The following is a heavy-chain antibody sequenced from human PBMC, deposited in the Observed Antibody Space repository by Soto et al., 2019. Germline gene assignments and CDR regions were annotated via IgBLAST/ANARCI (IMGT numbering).Heavy chain of an antibody. D-gene: IGHD3-10*01. J-gene: IGHJ5*02. Sequence: GGSLRLSCAASGFSFSNYGMHWVRQAPGKGLEWVGVISYDGNSKYYSDSVKGRFSISRDTSKNTLLLQMNDLRPEDTAVYYCAKCIFEANYYGSVPLDPWGQGTLVTVYS. CDR3: AKCIFEANYYGSVPLDP. CDR2: ISYDGNSK. CDR1: GFSFSNYG. V-gene: IGHV3-30*18.